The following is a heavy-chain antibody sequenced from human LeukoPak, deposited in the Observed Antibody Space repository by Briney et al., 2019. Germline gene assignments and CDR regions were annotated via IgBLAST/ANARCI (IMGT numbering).Heavy chain of an antibody. V-gene: IGHV3-30*18. D-gene: IGHD3-10*01. CDR3: AKEEFGGSYFDY. CDR1: GFPFSSYG. CDR2: ISSHGTNK. Sequence: GGSLRLFCAPSGFPFSSYGMHWAPQAPGKGLEGGADISSHGTNKLYADSLERRFTISRDHSKNTVYLQMNSLRPEDTSMYYCAKEEFGGSYFDYWGQGTLVTVSS. J-gene: IGHJ4*02.